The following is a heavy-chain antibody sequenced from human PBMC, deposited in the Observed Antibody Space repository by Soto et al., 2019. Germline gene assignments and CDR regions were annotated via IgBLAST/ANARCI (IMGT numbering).Heavy chain of an antibody. V-gene: IGHV3-30*18. CDR2: ISYDGSQE. CDR3: AKGCRMDWLFLPLDS. D-gene: IGHD2-2*01. Sequence: QVRLVESGGGVVQPGRSLRLSCEVSGFTFSSFGMHWVRQAPGKGLEWVAVISYDGSQEYYADSVKGRFTISRDNSQNTLYLQMNSLRDGDTAVYYCAKGCRMDWLFLPLDSWGRGVLVTVSS. J-gene: IGHJ4*02. CDR1: GFTFSSFG.